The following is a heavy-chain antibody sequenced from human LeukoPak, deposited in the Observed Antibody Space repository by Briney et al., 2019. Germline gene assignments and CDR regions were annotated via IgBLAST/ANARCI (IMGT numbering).Heavy chain of an antibody. J-gene: IGHJ3*02. CDR2: INPNSGGT. CDR3: AMEALTTVTTWGEDAFDI. V-gene: IGHV1-2*02. Sequence: ASVKVSCKASGYTFTGYYMHWVRQAPGQGLEWMGWINPNSGGTNYAQKFQGRVTMTRDTSISTAYMELRRLRSDDTAVYYCAMEALTTVTTWGEDAFDIWGQGTMVTVSS. D-gene: IGHD4-17*01. CDR1: GYTFTGYY.